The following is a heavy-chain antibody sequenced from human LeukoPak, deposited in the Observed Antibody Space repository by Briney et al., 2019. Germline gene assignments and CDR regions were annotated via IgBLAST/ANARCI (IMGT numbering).Heavy chain of an antibody. CDR3: ASLAVAGTTFDY. J-gene: IGHJ4*02. CDR1: GFNIRTYG. Sequence: GGSLRLSCAASGFNIRTYGMHWVRQAPGKGLEWVAIVRYDGNTKNYVDSVKGRFTISRDTSKNTVFLQMNSLRAEDTALYYCASLAVAGTTFDYWGQGILVTVSS. CDR2: VRYDGNTK. D-gene: IGHD6-19*01. V-gene: IGHV3-30*02.